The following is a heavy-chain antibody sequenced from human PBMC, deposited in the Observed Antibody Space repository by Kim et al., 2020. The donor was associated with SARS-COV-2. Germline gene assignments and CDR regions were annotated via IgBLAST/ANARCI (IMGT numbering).Heavy chain of an antibody. Sequence: ASVKVSCKASGYTFTSYAMHWVRQAPGQRLEWMGWINAGNGNTKYSQKFQGRVTITRDTSASTAYMELSSLRSEDTAVYYCARNPKLNWNYDYWGQGTLVTVSS. D-gene: IGHD1-7*01. CDR1: GYTFTSYA. CDR3: ARNPKLNWNYDY. V-gene: IGHV1-3*01. J-gene: IGHJ4*02. CDR2: INAGNGNT.